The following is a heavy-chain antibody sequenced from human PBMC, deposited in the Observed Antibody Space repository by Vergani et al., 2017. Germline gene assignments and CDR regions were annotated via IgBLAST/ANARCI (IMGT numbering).Heavy chain of an antibody. J-gene: IGHJ6*02. CDR2: IIPIFGTA. CDR3: ARDXLLGDYDYYYGMDV. V-gene: IGHV1-69*13. Sequence: QVQLVQSGAEVKKPGSSVKVSCKASGGTFSSYAISWVRQAPGQGLEWMGRIIPIFGTANYAQKFQGRVTITADESTSTAYMELSSLRSEDTAVYYCARDXLLGDYDYYYGMDVWSQGSTVTVSS. CDR1: GGTFSSYA.